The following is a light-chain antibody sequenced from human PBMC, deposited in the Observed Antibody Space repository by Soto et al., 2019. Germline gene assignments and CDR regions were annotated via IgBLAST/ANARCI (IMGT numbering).Light chain of an antibody. CDR3: QQYGFSFRA. CDR1: QSVSSTY. Sequence: EILLTQSPGTLSLSPGERATLSCRASQSVSSTYLSWYQLKPGQAPRLLIYGASTRATGIPDRFSGSGSGTHFTLTISILEHEDFAVYYCQQYGFSFRAFGQGTKV. J-gene: IGKJ1*01. CDR2: GAS. V-gene: IGKV3-20*01.